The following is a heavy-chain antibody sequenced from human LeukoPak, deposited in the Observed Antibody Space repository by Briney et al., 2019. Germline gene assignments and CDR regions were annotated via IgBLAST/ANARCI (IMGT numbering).Heavy chain of an antibody. D-gene: IGHD1-26*01. CDR3: ARDSEWGLLRSDY. J-gene: IGHJ4*02. V-gene: IGHV3-7*05. CDR1: GFTFSRYW. Sequence: GSLRLSCAASGFTFSRYWMTWVRQAPGKGLEWVANIKQDGTEKYYVDSVKGRFTISRDNAKNSLYLQMNSLRAEDTAVYYCARDSEWGLLRSDYWGQASLVTVSS. CDR2: IKQDGTEK.